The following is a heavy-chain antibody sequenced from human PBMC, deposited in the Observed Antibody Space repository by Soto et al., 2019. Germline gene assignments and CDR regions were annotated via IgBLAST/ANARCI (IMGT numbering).Heavy chain of an antibody. V-gene: IGHV3-23*01. Sequence: PGGSLRLSCAASGFTFSTYAMNWVRQAPGKGLELVSGISGSGDSTYYADSVKGRFTISRDNAKNTLYLQMNSLRAEDTAVYYCARSLYDFWSGRLFDYWGQGTLVTVSS. J-gene: IGHJ4*02. CDR2: ISGSGDST. CDR3: ARSLYDFWSGRLFDY. CDR1: GFTFSTYA. D-gene: IGHD3-3*01.